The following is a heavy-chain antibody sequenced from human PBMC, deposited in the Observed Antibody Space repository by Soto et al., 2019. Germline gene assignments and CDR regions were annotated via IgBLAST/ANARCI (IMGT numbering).Heavy chain of an antibody. CDR1: GYTFTRYG. V-gene: IGHV1-18*01. J-gene: IGHJ4*02. D-gene: IGHD3-9*01. CDR2: ISAYNGNT. Sequence: ASVKVSCKASGYTFTRYGISWVRQAPGQGLEWMGWISAYNGNTNYAQKLQGRVTMTTDTSTSTAYMELRSLRSDDTAVYYCARDKRYDILTGPTSTFDYWGQGTLVTVSS. CDR3: ARDKRYDILTGPTSTFDY.